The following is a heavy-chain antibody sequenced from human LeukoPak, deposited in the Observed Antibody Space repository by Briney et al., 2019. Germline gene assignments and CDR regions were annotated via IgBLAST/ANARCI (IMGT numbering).Heavy chain of an antibody. CDR1: GYTFTSYD. CDR3: AIRGYSYGYYYYYYGMDV. CDR2: MNPSSGNT. J-gene: IGHJ6*02. V-gene: IGHV1-8*01. Sequence: GASVKVSCKASGYTFTSYDINWVRQATGQGLEWMGWMNPSSGNTGYAQKFQGRVTMTRNTSIRTAYMELSSLRSEDTAVYYCAIRGYSYGYYYYYYGMDVWGQGTTVTVSS. D-gene: IGHD5-18*01.